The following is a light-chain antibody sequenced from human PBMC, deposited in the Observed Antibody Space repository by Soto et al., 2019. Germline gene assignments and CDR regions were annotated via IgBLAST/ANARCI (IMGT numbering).Light chain of an antibody. CDR2: AAS. Sequence: EIVMTQSPATLSVSPGERATLSCRASQSISRNLAWYQHKPGQAPRLPIYAASTRATGLPARFSGSGSGTEFTLTISSLQSEHFAVYSCQQYNNWPLTFGQGTKVDIK. CDR3: QQYNNWPLT. J-gene: IGKJ1*01. CDR1: QSISRN. V-gene: IGKV3-15*01.